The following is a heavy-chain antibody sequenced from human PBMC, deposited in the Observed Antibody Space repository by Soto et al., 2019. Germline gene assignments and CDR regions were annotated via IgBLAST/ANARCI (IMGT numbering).Heavy chain of an antibody. V-gene: IGHV1-3*05. D-gene: IGHD3-22*01. CDR3: ARSRGYSWIDVY. CDR1: GYTFTSYA. J-gene: IGHJ4*02. Sequence: QVQLVQSGAEEKKPGASVKVSCKASGYTFTSYAMHWVRQAPGQRLEWMGWINAGNGNTKYSQKFQGRVTITRDTSASTAYMALSSLRPEDTAVYCCARSRGYSWIDVYWGQGTLVTVSS. CDR2: INAGNGNT.